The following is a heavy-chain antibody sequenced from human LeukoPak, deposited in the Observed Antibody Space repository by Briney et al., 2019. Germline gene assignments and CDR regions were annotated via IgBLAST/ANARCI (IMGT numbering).Heavy chain of an antibody. Sequence: GGSLRLSCAASGFTFSSYWMHWVRQAPGKGLVWVSRINSDGSSTSYADSVKGRFTISRDNAKNTLYLQMNSLRAEDTAFYYCAKHRHIAVAGTLFDYWGQGILVTVSS. V-gene: IGHV3-74*01. CDR3: AKHRHIAVAGTLFDY. CDR1: GFTFSSYW. CDR2: INSDGSST. J-gene: IGHJ4*02. D-gene: IGHD6-19*01.